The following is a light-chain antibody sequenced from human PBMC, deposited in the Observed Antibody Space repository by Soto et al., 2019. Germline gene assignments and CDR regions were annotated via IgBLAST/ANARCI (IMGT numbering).Light chain of an antibody. CDR3: QQLNSYPLT. V-gene: IGKV1-9*01. CDR1: QGISSY. CDR2: AAS. J-gene: IGKJ4*01. Sequence: DIQLTQSPSFLSASVGDRVTITCRASQGISSYLAWYQQKPGKAPKLLIYAASTLQSGVPSRFSGSGSGTEFTLTISSLQPEDFETYYCQQLNSYPLTLGGATKVDIK.